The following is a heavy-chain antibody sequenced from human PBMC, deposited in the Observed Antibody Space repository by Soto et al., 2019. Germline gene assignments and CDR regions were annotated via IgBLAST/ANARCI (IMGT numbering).Heavy chain of an antibody. Sequence: SETLSLTCAVYGGSFSGYYWSWVRQPPGKGLEWIGEITHSGGINYNPSLKSRVIMSLDTSKNQFSLRLNSVSDADTAVYYCARLFPGANGNWYFDLWGRGTLVTVSS. CDR3: ARLFPGANGNWYFDL. J-gene: IGHJ2*01. V-gene: IGHV4-34*01. D-gene: IGHD1-1*01. CDR2: ITHSGGI. CDR1: GGSFSGYY.